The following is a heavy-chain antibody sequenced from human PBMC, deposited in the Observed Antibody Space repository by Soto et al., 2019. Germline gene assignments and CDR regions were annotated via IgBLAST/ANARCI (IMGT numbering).Heavy chain of an antibody. CDR3: ARETTYDSSGYSGSRTFDY. J-gene: IGHJ4*02. V-gene: IGHV4-30-2*01. Sequence: PSETLSLTCAVSGGSISSGGYSWSWIRQPPGKGLEWIGYIYHSGSTYYNPSLKSRVTISVDRSKNQFSLKLSSVTAADTAVYYYARETTYDSSGYSGSRTFDYWGQGTLVTVSS. CDR1: GGSISSGGYS. D-gene: IGHD3-22*01. CDR2: IYHSGST.